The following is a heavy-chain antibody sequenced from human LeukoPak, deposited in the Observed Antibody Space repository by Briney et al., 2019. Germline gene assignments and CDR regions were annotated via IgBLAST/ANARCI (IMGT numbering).Heavy chain of an antibody. CDR2: ISSSGSTI. CDR1: GFTFSSYW. D-gene: IGHD5-12*01. V-gene: IGHV3-48*04. Sequence: GGSLRLSCAASGFTFSSYWMSWVRQAPGKGLEWVSYISSSGSTIYYADSVKGRFTISRDNAKNSLYLQMNSLRAEDTAVYYCARVHIVATHDYWGQGTLVTVSS. J-gene: IGHJ4*02. CDR3: ARVHIVATHDY.